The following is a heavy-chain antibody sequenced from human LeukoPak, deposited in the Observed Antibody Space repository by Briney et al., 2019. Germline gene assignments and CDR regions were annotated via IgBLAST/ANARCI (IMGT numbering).Heavy chain of an antibody. D-gene: IGHD3-10*01. Sequence: GGSLRLSCAASGFTFSSYEMNWVRQAPGKGLEWVSYISSSGSTIYYADSVKGRFTISRDNAKNSLYLQMNSLRAEDTALYYCARGSGLYYYYMDVWGKGTTVTVSS. CDR2: ISSSGSTI. CDR1: GFTFSSYE. J-gene: IGHJ6*03. CDR3: ARGSGLYYYYMDV. V-gene: IGHV3-48*03.